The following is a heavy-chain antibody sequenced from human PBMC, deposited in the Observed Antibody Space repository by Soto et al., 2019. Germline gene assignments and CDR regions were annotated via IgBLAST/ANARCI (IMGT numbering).Heavy chain of an antibody. CDR1: GGSINNHY. V-gene: IGHV4-59*11. D-gene: IGHD6-19*01. J-gene: IGHJ4*02. Sequence: SETLSLTCTVSGGSINNHYWSWIRQPPGKGLEWIGYIYYSGSTNYNPSLKSRVTISVDTSKNQFSLKLSSVTAADTAVYYCARDSRIGSGWYGRDYWGQGTLVTVSS. CDR3: ARDSRIGSGWYGRDY. CDR2: IYYSGST.